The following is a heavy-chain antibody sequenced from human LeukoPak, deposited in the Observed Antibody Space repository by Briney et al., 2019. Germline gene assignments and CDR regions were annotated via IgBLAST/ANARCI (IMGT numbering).Heavy chain of an antibody. V-gene: IGHV3-30*04. J-gene: IGHJ4*02. CDR1: GFTFSSYA. D-gene: IGHD6-6*01. CDR3: ASSRRGYSSSSALDY. CDR2: ISYDGSNK. Sequence: GRSLRLSRAASGFTFSSYAVHWVRQAPGKGLEWVAVISYDGSNKYYADSVKGRFTISRDNSKNTLYLQMNSLRAEDTAVYYCASSRRGYSSSSALDYWGQGTVVTVSS.